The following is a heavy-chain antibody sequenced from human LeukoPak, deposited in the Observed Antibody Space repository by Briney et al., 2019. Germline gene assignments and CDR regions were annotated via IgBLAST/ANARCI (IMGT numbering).Heavy chain of an antibody. V-gene: IGHV3-15*01. D-gene: IGHD3-22*01. CDR3: TRGPHYHDTTGFYYGFFM. Sequence: PGGSLRLSCAASGFTFSDSWMTWVRQIPGRGLEWVGRIKSQTDGGTTDYAAPVKGRFTISRDDSKNTLSLQMNSLQSEDTAVYYCTRGPHYHDTTGFYYGFFMWGQGTLVPVSS. CDR1: GFTFSDSW. J-gene: IGHJ4*02. CDR2: IKSQTDGGTT.